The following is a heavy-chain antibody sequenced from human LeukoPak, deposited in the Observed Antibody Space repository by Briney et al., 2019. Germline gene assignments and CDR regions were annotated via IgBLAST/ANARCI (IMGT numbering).Heavy chain of an antibody. CDR3: AKTDGHGKYYYYYMDV. CDR2: IRYDGINK. V-gene: IGHV3-30*02. Sequence: GGSLRLSCAASGFTFSSYGMHWVRQAPGKGLEWVAFIRYDGINKYYADSVKGRFTISRDNSKNTLYLQMNSLRAEDTAVYYCAKTDGHGKYYYYYMDVWGKGTTVTVSS. D-gene: IGHD4-17*01. J-gene: IGHJ6*03. CDR1: GFTFSSYG.